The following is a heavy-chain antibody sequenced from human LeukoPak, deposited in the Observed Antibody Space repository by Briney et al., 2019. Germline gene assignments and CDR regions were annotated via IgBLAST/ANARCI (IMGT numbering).Heavy chain of an antibody. CDR2: ISSSGSAI. J-gene: IGHJ6*02. Sequence: GGSLRLSCAASGFTFSSYEMNWVRQAPGKGLEWVSYISSSGSAIYYADSVKGRFTISRDNAKNSLYLQMNSLRAEDTAVYYCARNYCYGMAVWGQGTTVTVSS. V-gene: IGHV3-48*03. CDR1: GFTFSSYE. CDR3: ARNYCYGMAV.